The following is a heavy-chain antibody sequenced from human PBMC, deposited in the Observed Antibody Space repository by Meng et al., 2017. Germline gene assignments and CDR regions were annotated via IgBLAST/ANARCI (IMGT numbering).Heavy chain of an antibody. CDR1: GYTFNSFA. J-gene: IGHJ4*02. CDR3: ARMGIAVAGTLGWEDY. D-gene: IGHD6-19*01. Sequence: VQCVYFGVELQKPGAAGKVSCKASGYTFNSFAMNWVRQDPGQGLEWMGWINTNTGNPTYAQGFTGRFVFSLDTSVSTAYLQISSLKAEDTAVYYCARMGIAVAGTLGWEDYWGQGTLVTVSS. V-gene: IGHV7-4-1*02. CDR2: INTNTGNP.